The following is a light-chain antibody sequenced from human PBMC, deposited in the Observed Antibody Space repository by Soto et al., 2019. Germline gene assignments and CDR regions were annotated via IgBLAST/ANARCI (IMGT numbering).Light chain of an antibody. CDR3: QQFYNWPRT. J-gene: IGKJ1*01. CDR1: QSVSSN. V-gene: IGKV3-15*01. Sequence: EIVMTQSPGTLSVSPGERATPSCRASQSVSSNLAWYQQKPGQAPRLLIYGASTRATGIPARFSGSGSETEFTLTISSLQSEDFAVYYCQQFYNWPRTFGQGTKVDIK. CDR2: GAS.